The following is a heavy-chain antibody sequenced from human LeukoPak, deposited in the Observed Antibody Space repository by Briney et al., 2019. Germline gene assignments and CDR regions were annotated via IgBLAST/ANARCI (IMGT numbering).Heavy chain of an antibody. CDR3: ARAPRLFGYYYYGMDV. J-gene: IGHJ6*02. CDR1: GYTFTSYD. CDR2: MNPNSGNT. D-gene: IGHD2-21*01. Sequence: ASVTVSCKASGYTFTSYDINWVRQATGQGLEWMGWMNPNSGNTGYAQKFQGRVTMTRNTSISTAYMELSSLRSEDTAVYYCARAPRLFGYYYYGMDVWGQGTTVTVSS. V-gene: IGHV1-8*01.